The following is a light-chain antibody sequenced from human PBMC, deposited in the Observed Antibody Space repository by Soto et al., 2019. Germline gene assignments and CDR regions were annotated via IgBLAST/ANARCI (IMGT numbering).Light chain of an antibody. CDR2: DNN. Sequence: QSVLTQPPSVSAAPGQKVTISCSGSSSNIGNNFVSWYQQLPGTAPKLLIYDNNKRSSGIPDRFSGSKSGTSATLGITGLQTGDEADFYCGTWDSSLSIWVFGGGTKLTVL. V-gene: IGLV1-51*01. CDR3: GTWDSSLSIWV. J-gene: IGLJ3*02. CDR1: SSNIGNNF.